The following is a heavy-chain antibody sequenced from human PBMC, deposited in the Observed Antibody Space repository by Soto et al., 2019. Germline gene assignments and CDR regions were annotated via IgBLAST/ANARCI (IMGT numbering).Heavy chain of an antibody. CDR2: IKPSGGST. V-gene: IGHV1-46*01. D-gene: IGHD3-10*01. CDR3: ARDGYMVRGGIPYCDY. J-gene: IGHJ4*02. Sequence: GSSVKACRKASGYTFTSYYMHWVRQAPGQRLEWMGIIKPSGGSTSYAQKFQGRVTMNRGTSPSTVYMERSSLRAEDTAFYYCARDGYMVRGGIPYCDYCGQGTRVTVSS. CDR1: GYTFTSYY.